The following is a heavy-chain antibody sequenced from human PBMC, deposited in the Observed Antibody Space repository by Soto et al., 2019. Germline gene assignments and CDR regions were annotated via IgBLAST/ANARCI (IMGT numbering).Heavy chain of an antibody. Sequence: XXYSVVWNWIRQSPSGGLEWLGRTYYRSKWYSEYAISVQSRITVNADTSKNQVSLQLDSVTPDDTAVYYCARLIRNSWLDYWGQGTLVTVFS. CDR2: TYYRSKWYS. CDR3: ARLIRNSWLDY. D-gene: IGHD6-13*01. CDR1: XXYSVV. V-gene: IGHV6-1*01. J-gene: IGHJ4*02.